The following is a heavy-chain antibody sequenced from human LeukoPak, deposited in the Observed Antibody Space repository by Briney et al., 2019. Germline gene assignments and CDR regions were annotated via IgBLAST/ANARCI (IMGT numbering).Heavy chain of an antibody. CDR1: GLTFSNYG. Sequence: ASVKVSCKASGLTFSNYGITWVRQAPGQGLEWVGWISAYDGNTNYAQKFQGRVTMTRDTSISTAYMELSRLRSDDTAVYYCAREARPDDAFDIWGQGTMVTVSS. V-gene: IGHV1-18*01. D-gene: IGHD6-6*01. CDR3: AREARPDDAFDI. CDR2: ISAYDGNT. J-gene: IGHJ3*02.